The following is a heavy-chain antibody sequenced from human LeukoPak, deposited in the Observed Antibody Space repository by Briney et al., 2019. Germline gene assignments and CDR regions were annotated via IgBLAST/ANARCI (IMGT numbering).Heavy chain of an antibody. CDR1: GYTFTSYG. Sequence: ASVNVSCKASGYTFTSYGISWVRQAPGQGLEWMGWISAYNGNTNYAQKLQGRVTMTTDTSTSTAYMELRSLRSGDTAVYYCARDRDAAVAGWFDPWGQGTLVTVSS. D-gene: IGHD6-19*01. J-gene: IGHJ5*02. V-gene: IGHV1-18*01. CDR3: ARDRDAAVAGWFDP. CDR2: ISAYNGNT.